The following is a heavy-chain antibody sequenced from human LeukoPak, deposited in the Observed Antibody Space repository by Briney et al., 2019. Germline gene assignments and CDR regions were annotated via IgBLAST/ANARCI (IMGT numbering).Heavy chain of an antibody. V-gene: IGHV3-30*18. Sequence: GGSLRLSCAASGFTFSSYGMHWVRQAPGKGLEWVAVISYDGSSKYYADSVKGRFTISRDNSKNTLYLQMNSLRAEDTAVYYCAKDRTHPLCGGDCYAIDYWGQGTLVTVSS. CDR3: AKDRTHPLCGGDCYAIDY. CDR2: ISYDGSSK. J-gene: IGHJ4*02. CDR1: GFTFSSYG. D-gene: IGHD2-21*02.